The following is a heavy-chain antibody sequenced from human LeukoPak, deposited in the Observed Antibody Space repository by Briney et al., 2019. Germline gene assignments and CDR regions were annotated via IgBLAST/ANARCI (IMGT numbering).Heavy chain of an antibody. Sequence: SETLSLTCTVSGGSISSGSYYWSWIRQHPGKGLEWIGYIYYSGSTYYNPSLKSRVTISVDTSKNQFSLKLSSVTAADTAVYYCARASSHDYGDYRAAFDIWGQGTMVTVSS. CDR1: GGSISSGSYY. V-gene: IGHV4-31*03. CDR3: ARASSHDYGDYRAAFDI. D-gene: IGHD4-17*01. CDR2: IYYSGST. J-gene: IGHJ3*02.